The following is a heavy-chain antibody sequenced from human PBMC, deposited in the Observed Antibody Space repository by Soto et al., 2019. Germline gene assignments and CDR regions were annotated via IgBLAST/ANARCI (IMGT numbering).Heavy chain of an antibody. CDR2: IYYSGST. CDR1: GGSISSGGYY. V-gene: IGHV4-31*03. D-gene: IGHD3-3*01. J-gene: IGHJ5*02. Sequence: SETLSLTCTVSGGSISSGGYYWSWIRQHPGKGLEWIGYIYYSGSTYYNPSLKSRVTISVDTSKNQFSLKLSSVTAADTAVYYCALEPLRENWFDPWGQGTLLTVSS. CDR3: ALEPLRENWFDP.